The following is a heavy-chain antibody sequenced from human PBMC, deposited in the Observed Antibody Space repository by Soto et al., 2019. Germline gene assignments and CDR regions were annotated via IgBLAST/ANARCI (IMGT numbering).Heavy chain of an antibody. D-gene: IGHD2-15*01. CDR1: GGSISSSNW. Sequence: QVQLQESGPGLVKSSGTLSLTCAVSGGSISSSNWWSWVRQPPGRGLEWIAEIYHSGSTNYNPSLKSRVTISVDKSKNQFSLKLRSVTAADTAVYYCARDAPSGDYCSGGSCHNFYFDYWGQGTLVTVSS. V-gene: IGHV4-4*02. CDR2: IYHSGST. J-gene: IGHJ4*02. CDR3: ARDAPSGDYCSGGSCHNFYFDY.